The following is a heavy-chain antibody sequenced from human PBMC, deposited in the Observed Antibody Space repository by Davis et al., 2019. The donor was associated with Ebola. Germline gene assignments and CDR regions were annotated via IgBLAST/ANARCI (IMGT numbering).Heavy chain of an antibody. V-gene: IGHV4-61*05. CDR3: ARGVGAHVRFDP. CDR2: ISHTGNP. D-gene: IGHD1-26*01. J-gene: IGHJ5*02. CDR1: GGSISVRSYY. Sequence: GSLRLSCTVSGGSISVRSYYWAWVRQHPGKGLEWIGYISHTGNPNYNSALKSRLTMSVDTTKNQFSLKLSSVTAADTAVYYCARGVGAHVRFDPWGQGTLVTVSS.